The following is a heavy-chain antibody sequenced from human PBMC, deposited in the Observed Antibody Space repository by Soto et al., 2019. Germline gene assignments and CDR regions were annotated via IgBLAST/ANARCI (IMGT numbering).Heavy chain of an antibody. D-gene: IGHD4-4*01. Sequence: SETLSLTCTVSGYSIISGYWWGWIRQSPGKGLECIASIFHTGKTYYNPSLKSRVTISVDTSKNQFSLKLRSVSATDTAMYYCARLPTDYSIDYWGQGTLVTVS. CDR2: IFHTGKT. V-gene: IGHV4-38-2*02. J-gene: IGHJ4*02. CDR1: GYSIISGYW. CDR3: ARLPTDYSIDY.